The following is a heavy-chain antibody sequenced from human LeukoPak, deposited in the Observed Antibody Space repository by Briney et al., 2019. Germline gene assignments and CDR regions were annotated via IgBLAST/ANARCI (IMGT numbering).Heavy chain of an antibody. V-gene: IGHV1-2*02. Sequence: ASVKVSCKASGYTFTGYYMHWVRQAPGQGLEWMGWINPNSGGTNYAQKFQGRVTMTRDTSISTAYMELSRLRSDDTAVYYCARDGRLDSSGYYITYYFDYWGQGTLVTVSS. CDR2: INPNSGGT. CDR1: GYTFTGYY. CDR3: ARDGRLDSSGYYITYYFDY. D-gene: IGHD3-22*01. J-gene: IGHJ4*02.